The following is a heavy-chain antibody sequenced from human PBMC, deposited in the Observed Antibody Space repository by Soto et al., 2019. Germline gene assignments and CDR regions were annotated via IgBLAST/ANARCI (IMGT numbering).Heavy chain of an antibody. J-gene: IGHJ4*02. CDR1: GLIFSTPW. D-gene: IGHD2-15*01. CDR3: AKAEYTAALPGL. CDR2: IEDDGRRT. V-gene: IGHV3-74*01. Sequence: EVQLVESGGGLVQPGGSLRLSCEASGLIFSTPWMHWFRQVPGKGRDWVARIEDDGRRTDYADSVKGRFTISRDNAKSTLFLQLNNLRVEYTATYHCAKAEYTAALPGLWGRGTLVTVSS.